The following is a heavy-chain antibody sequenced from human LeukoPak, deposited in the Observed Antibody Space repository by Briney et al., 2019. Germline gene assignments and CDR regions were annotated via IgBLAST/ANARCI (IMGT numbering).Heavy chain of an antibody. V-gene: IGHV6-1*01. J-gene: IGHJ4*02. CDR1: GDSVSSNSAA. D-gene: IGHD4-17*01. Sequence: SQTLSLTCAISGDSVSSNSAAWNWIRQSPSRGLEWLGRTYYRSKWYNDYAVSVKSRMTINPDTFKNQFSLQVKSVTPEDTAVYYCARDYGDWFYFDYWGQGTLVTVSS. CDR3: ARDYGDWFYFDY. CDR2: TYYRSKWYN.